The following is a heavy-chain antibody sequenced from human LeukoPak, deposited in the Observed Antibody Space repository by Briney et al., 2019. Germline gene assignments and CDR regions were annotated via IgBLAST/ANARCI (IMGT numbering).Heavy chain of an antibody. J-gene: IGHJ3*02. CDR2: ISPDGSTT. Sequence: GGSLRLSCAASGFTFSRYWMHWVRQAPGKGLMWVSRISPDGSTTLYADSVKGRFTISRDNAKKSLYLQMHSLRAEDTAVYYCARDSHKFDSSGYYPDAFDIWGQGTMVTVSS. D-gene: IGHD3-22*01. CDR3: ARDSHKFDSSGYYPDAFDI. CDR1: GFTFSRYW. V-gene: IGHV3-74*03.